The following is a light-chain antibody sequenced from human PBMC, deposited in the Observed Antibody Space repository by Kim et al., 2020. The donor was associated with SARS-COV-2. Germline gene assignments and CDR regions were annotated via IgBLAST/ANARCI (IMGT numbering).Light chain of an antibody. J-gene: IGLJ3*02. CDR1: NSNIGVNY. V-gene: IGLV1-47*01. Sequence: CAGPNSNIGVNYIYWYQHLPGPAPKLLMSRNNPRPSGVPARFSCFTPGTAAFLAISGLRSEDEAEYYCATWDDSLSVRWIFGGGTQLTVL. CDR2: RNN. CDR3: ATWDDSLSVRWI.